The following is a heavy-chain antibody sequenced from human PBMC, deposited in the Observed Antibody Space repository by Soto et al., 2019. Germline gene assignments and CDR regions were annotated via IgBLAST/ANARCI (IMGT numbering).Heavy chain of an antibody. D-gene: IGHD6-19*01. CDR2: IKSKTDGGTT. Sequence: LSLTCAASGFTFSNAWMSWVRQAPGKGLEWVGRIKSKTDGGTTDYAAPVKGRFTISRDDSKNTLYLQMNSLKTEDTAVYYCTTEMFPQWLVPFDYWGQGTLVTVSS. CDR3: TTEMFPQWLVPFDY. J-gene: IGHJ4*02. V-gene: IGHV3-15*01. CDR1: GFTFSNAW.